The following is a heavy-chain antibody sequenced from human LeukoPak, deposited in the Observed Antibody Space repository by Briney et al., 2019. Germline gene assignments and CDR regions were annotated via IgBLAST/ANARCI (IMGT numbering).Heavy chain of an antibody. CDR1: GGSFSGYY. Sequence: PSETLSLTCAVYGGSFSGYYWSWIRQPPGKGLEWIGSIYYSGSTYYNPSLKSRVTISVDTSKNQFSLKLSSVTAADTAVYYCARVYSGYEFYYYYYMDVWGKGTTVTVSS. J-gene: IGHJ6*03. CDR3: ARVYSGYEFYYYYYMDV. D-gene: IGHD5-12*01. V-gene: IGHV4-34*01. CDR2: IYYSGST.